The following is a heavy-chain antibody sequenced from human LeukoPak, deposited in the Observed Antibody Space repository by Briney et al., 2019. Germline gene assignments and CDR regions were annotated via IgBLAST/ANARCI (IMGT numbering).Heavy chain of an antibody. Sequence: ASVTVSCKASGYTFTGYYMHWVRQAPGQGLEWMGWINPNSGGTNYAQKFQGRVTMTRDTSISTAYMELSRLRSDDTAVYYCARDAYRRKGIFGLITVPNWFDPWGQGTLVTVSS. D-gene: IGHD3-3*01. CDR3: ARDAYRRKGIFGLITVPNWFDP. V-gene: IGHV1-2*02. J-gene: IGHJ5*02. CDR1: GYTFTGYY. CDR2: INPNSGGT.